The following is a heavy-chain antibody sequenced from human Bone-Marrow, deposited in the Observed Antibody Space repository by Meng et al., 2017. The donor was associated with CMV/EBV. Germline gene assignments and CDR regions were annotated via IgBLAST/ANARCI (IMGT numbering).Heavy chain of an antibody. CDR3: VREGIEDGFGEEMGFDP. CDR2: INPKSGGK. CDR1: GYTFSGYY. J-gene: IGHJ5*02. D-gene: IGHD3-10*01. Sequence: ASVKVSCKASGYTFSGYYMHWVRQAPGQGREWMGWINPKSGGKNLAQKFQGRVTMTRDTAISTAYMELSRLRSDDTAVFYCVREGIEDGFGEEMGFDPWGQGTLVTVSS. V-gene: IGHV1-2*02.